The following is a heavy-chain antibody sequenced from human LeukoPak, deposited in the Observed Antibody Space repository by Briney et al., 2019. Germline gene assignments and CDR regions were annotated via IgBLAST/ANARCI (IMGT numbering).Heavy chain of an antibody. Sequence: GGSLRLSCAASGFTFSDHYMDWVRQAPGKGLEWVGRTRNKANSYTTEYAASVKGRFTISRDDSKNSLYLQMNSLKTKDTAVYYCARSPGSSWYYFDYWGQGTLVTVSS. CDR2: TRNKANSYTT. J-gene: IGHJ4*02. CDR3: ARSPGSSWYYFDY. CDR1: GFTFSDHY. V-gene: IGHV3-72*01. D-gene: IGHD6-13*01.